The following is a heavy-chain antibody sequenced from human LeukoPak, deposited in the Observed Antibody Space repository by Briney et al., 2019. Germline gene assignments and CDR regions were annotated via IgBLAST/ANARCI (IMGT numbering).Heavy chain of an antibody. J-gene: IGHJ5*02. CDR2: IYTSGNT. CDR3: ARQFYTATVLFWFDL. CDR1: GGSISSGSYY. Sequence: SQTLSLTCTVSGGSISSGSYYWSWIRQPAGKGLEWIGRIYTSGNTNYNPSLKSRVTISVDTSKNQFSLKLSSVTAADTAVYYCARQFYTATVLFWFDLWGQGTLVTVSS. D-gene: IGHD3-10*01. V-gene: IGHV4-61*02.